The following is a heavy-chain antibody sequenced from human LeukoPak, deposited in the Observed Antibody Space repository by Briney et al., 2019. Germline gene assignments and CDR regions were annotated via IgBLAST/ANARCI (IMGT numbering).Heavy chain of an antibody. J-gene: IGHJ5*02. Sequence: ASVKVSCKASGYTFTSYGISWVRQAPGQGLEWMGWISAYNGNTNYAQKLQGRVTMTTDTSTSTAYMELRSLRSDDTAVYYCAREIKAVSVVVPAAILEDFYWFDPWGRGTLVTVSS. D-gene: IGHD2-2*02. CDR1: GYTFTSYG. CDR3: AREIKAVSVVVPAAILEDFYWFDP. CDR2: ISAYNGNT. V-gene: IGHV1-18*01.